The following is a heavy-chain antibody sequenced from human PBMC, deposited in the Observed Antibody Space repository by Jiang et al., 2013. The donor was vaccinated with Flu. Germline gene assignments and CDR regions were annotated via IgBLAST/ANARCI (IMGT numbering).Heavy chain of an antibody. D-gene: IGHD6-19*01. CDR3: VKDVSPGAGAF. J-gene: IGHJ4*02. CDR2: IIWNTGTS. Sequence: VQLVESGGGVVQPGRSLRLSCVVSGFSSDDHGMHWVRQVPGKGLEWVSGIIWNTGTSGYAESVKGRFTISRDNAKRSLYLQMNSLRVEDTALYYCVKDVSPGAGAFWGQGTLVTVSS. V-gene: IGHV3-9*02. CDR1: GFSSDDHG.